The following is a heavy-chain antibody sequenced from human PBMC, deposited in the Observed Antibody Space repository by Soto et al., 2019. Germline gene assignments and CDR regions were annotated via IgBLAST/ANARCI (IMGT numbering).Heavy chain of an antibody. J-gene: IGHJ4*02. CDR2: ISSSSSTI. V-gene: IGHV3-48*02. Sequence: EVQLVESGGGLVQPGGSLRLSCAASGFTFSSYSMNWVRQAPGKGLEWVSYISSSSSTIYYADSVKGRFTISRDNAKNSLYLQMNSLRDEDTAVYYRARDRNPWYYYDSSGPPPLILDYWGQGTLVTSPQ. D-gene: IGHD3-22*01. CDR3: ARDRNPWYYYDSSGPPPLILDY. CDR1: GFTFSSYS.